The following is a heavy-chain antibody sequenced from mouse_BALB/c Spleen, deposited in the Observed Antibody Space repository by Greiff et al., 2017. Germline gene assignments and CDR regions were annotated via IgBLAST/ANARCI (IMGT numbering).Heavy chain of an antibody. CDR3: TKESYYGSSPFDY. D-gene: IGHD1-1*01. V-gene: IGHV1-69*02. CDR1: GYTFTSYW. J-gene: IGHJ2*01. Sequence: QGQLQQPGAELVRPGASVKLSCKASGYTFTSYWINWVKQRPGQGLEWIGNIYPSDSYTNYNQKFKDKATLTVDKSSSTAYMQLSSPTSEDSAVYYCTKESYYGSSPFDYWGQGTTLTVSS. CDR2: IYPSDSYT.